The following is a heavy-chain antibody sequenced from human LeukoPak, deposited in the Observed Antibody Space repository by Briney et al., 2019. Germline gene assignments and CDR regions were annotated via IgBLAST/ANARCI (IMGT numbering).Heavy chain of an antibody. J-gene: IGHJ4*02. V-gene: IGHV1-8*03. D-gene: IGHD6-19*01. CDR2: MNPNSGNT. CDR1: GYTFTSYD. Sequence: ASVKVSCKASGYTFTSYDINWVRQATGQGLEWMGWMNPNSGNTGYAQKFQGRVTITGNNSISTAYMDLSSLTSDDTAVYYCARAYSSGWFDFDYWGQGTLVTVSS. CDR3: ARAYSSGWFDFDY.